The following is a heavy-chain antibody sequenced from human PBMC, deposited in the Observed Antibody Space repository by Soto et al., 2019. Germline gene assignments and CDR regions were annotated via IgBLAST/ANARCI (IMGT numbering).Heavy chain of an antibody. V-gene: IGHV3-23*01. Sequence: GGSLRLSCAASGFTFSTYAMSWVRQAPGKGLEWVSGIRGSGGSTYYADSVKGRFTISRDNSKNTLYLQMNSLRAEDTAVYYCAKGSRTETTVTYLDYWGQGTLVTVSS. CDR1: GFTFSTYA. J-gene: IGHJ4*02. CDR3: AKGSRTETTVTYLDY. CDR2: IRGSGGST. D-gene: IGHD4-17*01.